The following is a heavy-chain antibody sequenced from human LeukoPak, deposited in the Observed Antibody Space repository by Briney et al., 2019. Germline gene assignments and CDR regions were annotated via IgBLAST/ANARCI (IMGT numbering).Heavy chain of an antibody. J-gene: IGHJ5*02. CDR3: ARAHSLLHDSSGYYGYNWFDP. CDR1: GGSISSYY. V-gene: IGHV4-59*12. Sequence: PSGTLSLTCTVSGGSISSYYWSWIRQPPGKGLEWIGYIYYSGSTYYNPSLKSRVTISVDTSKNQFSLKLSSVTAADTAVYYCARAHSLLHDSSGYYGYNWFDPWGQGTLVTVSP. CDR2: IYYSGST. D-gene: IGHD3-22*01.